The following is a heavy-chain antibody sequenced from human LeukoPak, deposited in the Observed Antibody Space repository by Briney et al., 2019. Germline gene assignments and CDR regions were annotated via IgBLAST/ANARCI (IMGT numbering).Heavy chain of an antibody. Sequence: GASVKVSCKASGYTFTGYYMHWVRQAPGQGLEWMGWINPNSGGTNYAQKFQGRVTMTRDTSICTAYMELSRLRSDDTAVYYCARAVGYYGSGSYYCDYWGQGTLVTVSS. D-gene: IGHD3-10*01. J-gene: IGHJ4*02. CDR3: ARAVGYYGSGSYYCDY. CDR1: GYTFTGYY. CDR2: INPNSGGT. V-gene: IGHV1-2*02.